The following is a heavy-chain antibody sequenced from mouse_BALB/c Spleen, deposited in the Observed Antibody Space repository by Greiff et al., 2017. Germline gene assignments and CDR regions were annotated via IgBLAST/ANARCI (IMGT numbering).Heavy chain of an antibody. D-gene: IGHD2-1*01. V-gene: IGHV1S137*01. CDR2: ISTHYGDA. J-gene: IGHJ4*01. CDR3: ARVYGNYEMDY. Sequence: QVQLQQSGAELVRPGVSVKISCKGSGYTFTDYAMHWVKQSHAKSLEWIGVISTHYGDASYNQKFKGKATMTVDKSSSTAYMELARLTSEDSAIYYCARVYGNYEMDYWGQGTSVTVSS. CDR1: GYTFTDYA.